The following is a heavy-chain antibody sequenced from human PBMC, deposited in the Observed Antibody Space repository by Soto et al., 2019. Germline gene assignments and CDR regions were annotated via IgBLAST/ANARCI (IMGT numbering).Heavy chain of an antibody. CDR3: ARGGEPLGYYGLDV. CDR2: MYYTGVT. J-gene: IGHJ6*02. CDR1: GGSVRSGNHF. V-gene: IGHV4-61*01. Sequence: LSLTCSVSGGSVRSGNHFWNWIRQPPGRGLEWLGYMYYTGVTNYNPSLKSRVRMSVDTSKNQFSLELTSLTAADTAVYYCARGGEPLGYYGLDVLGQGTTVTVSS.